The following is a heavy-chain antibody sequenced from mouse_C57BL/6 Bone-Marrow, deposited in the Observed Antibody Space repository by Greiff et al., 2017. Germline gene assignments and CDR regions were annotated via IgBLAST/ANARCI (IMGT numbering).Heavy chain of an antibody. CDR2: IYPGGGYT. V-gene: IGHV1-63*01. Sequence: VQLQQSGAELVRPGTSVKMSCKASGYTFTNYWIGWAKQRPGHGLEWIGDIYPGGGYTTYNEKFKGKATLTADKSSSTAYMQFSSLTSEDSSIYYCARDQGDYWYFDVWGTGTTVTVSS. CDR1: GYTFTNYW. J-gene: IGHJ1*03. CDR3: ARDQGDYWYFDV.